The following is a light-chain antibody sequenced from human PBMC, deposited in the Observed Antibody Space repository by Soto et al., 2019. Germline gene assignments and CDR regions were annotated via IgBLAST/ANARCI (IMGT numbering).Light chain of an antibody. CDR3: QQGHNWPLT. J-gene: IGKJ2*01. CDR1: QSSSE. CDR2: GAS. V-gene: IGKV3-15*01. Sequence: EIVMTQSPATLSVSPGESATLSCRASQSSSELAWYQQKPGQPPRLLIYGASTSATGVPARFTGSGSGSDFTLTISGLQSEDFAVYYCQQGHNWPLTFGQGTRLEI.